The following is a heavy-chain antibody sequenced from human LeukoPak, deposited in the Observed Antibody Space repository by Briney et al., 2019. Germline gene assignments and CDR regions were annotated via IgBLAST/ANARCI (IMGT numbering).Heavy chain of an antibody. CDR2: ISGGST. V-gene: IGHV3-23*01. CDR1: GFTFSSYA. J-gene: IGHJ4*02. D-gene: IGHD6-19*01. CDR3: AKTHRALAVAGTFVLDY. Sequence: GGSLRLSCAASGFTFSSYAMSWVRQAPGKGLEWVSAISGGSTYYADSVKGRFTISRDNSKNTLYLQMNSLRAEDTAVYYCAKTHRALAVAGTFVLDYWGQGTLVTVSS.